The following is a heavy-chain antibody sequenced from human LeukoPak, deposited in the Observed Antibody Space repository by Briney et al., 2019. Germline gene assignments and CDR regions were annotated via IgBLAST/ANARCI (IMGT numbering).Heavy chain of an antibody. CDR3: ARHRRRYYYYYYYMDV. CDR2: IYYSGST. J-gene: IGHJ6*03. Sequence: SETLSLTCAVYGGSFSGYYWSWIRQPPGKGLEWIGSIYYSGSTYYNPSLNSRVTISVDTSKNQFSLKLSSVTAADTAVYYCARHRRRYYYYYYYMDVWGKGTTVTVSS. V-gene: IGHV4-34*01. CDR1: GGSFSGYY. D-gene: IGHD1-14*01.